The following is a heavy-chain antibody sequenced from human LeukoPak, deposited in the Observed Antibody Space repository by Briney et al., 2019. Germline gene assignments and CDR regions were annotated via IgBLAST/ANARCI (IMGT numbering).Heavy chain of an antibody. CDR2: IDHSGST. Sequence: SETLSLTCAVYGGPFSGYYWSWIRQPPGKGLEWIGEIDHSGSTNYNPSLKSRVTISVDTSKNQFSLKLSSVTAADTAVYYCATSSGWYHEFDYWGQGTLVTVSS. J-gene: IGHJ4*02. CDR3: ATSSGWYHEFDY. D-gene: IGHD6-19*01. CDR1: GGPFSGYY. V-gene: IGHV4-34*01.